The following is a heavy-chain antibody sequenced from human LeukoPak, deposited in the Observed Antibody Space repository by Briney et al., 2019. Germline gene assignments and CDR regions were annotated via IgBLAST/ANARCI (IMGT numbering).Heavy chain of an antibody. D-gene: IGHD3-3*01. CDR3: ARVWSGYGGGAFDI. CDR2: IHYSGNT. Sequence: KPSETLSLTCTVSGGSISNYYWSWTRQPPGKGLEWIGYIHYSGNTNYNPSLKSRATISVDTSKNQFSLKLSSVTAADTAVYYCARVWSGYGGGAFDIWGQGTMVTVSS. CDR1: GGSISNYY. J-gene: IGHJ3*02. V-gene: IGHV4-59*01.